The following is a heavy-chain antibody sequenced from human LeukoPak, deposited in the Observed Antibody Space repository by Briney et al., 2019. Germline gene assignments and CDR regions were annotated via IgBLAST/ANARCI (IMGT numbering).Heavy chain of an antibody. J-gene: IGHJ4*02. Sequence: SLRLSCAGSGFTIXXYWMAWVRQAPGKGLEWVANIHQHGTEKYYVGSVKGRFTVSRDNAKNSLFLQMNSLRTEDTAVYYCARAGVFATTRHFDFWGQGTLVTVSS. CDR2: IHQHGTEK. CDR3: ARAGVFATTRHFDF. V-gene: IGHV3-7*01. CDR1: GFTIXXYW. D-gene: IGHD3-10*01.